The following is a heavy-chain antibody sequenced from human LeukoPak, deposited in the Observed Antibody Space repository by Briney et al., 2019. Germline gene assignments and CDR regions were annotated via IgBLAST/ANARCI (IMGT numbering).Heavy chain of an antibody. CDR2: ISAYNGDT. J-gene: IGHJ4*02. D-gene: IGHD3-22*01. V-gene: IGHV1-18*01. Sequence: ASVKVSCKASGYTFTTYGTSWVRQAPGQGLEWMGWISAYNGDTNYAQKLQGRVTMTTDTSTSTAYMELRSLRSDDTAVYFCARDRGDSSGYAFDDWGQGTLVTVSS. CDR3: ARDRGDSSGYAFDD. CDR1: GYTFTTYG.